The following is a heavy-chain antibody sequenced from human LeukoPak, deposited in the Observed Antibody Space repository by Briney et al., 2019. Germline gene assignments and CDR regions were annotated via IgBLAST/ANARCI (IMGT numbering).Heavy chain of an antibody. Sequence: GGSLRLSCAASGLTFSSYWMSWVRQAPGKGLERVANIKQDGSEKYYVDSVKGRFTISRDNAKNSLYLQMNSLRAEDTAVYYCARALYYDILTGFYFYWGQGTLVTVSS. D-gene: IGHD3-9*01. CDR2: IKQDGSEK. CDR3: ARALYYDILTGFYFY. V-gene: IGHV3-7*03. CDR1: GLTFSSYW. J-gene: IGHJ4*02.